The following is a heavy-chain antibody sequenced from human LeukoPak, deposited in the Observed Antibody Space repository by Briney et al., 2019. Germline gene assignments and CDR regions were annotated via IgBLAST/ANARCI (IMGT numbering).Heavy chain of an antibody. CDR1: GGSISSSSYY. CDR3: ARETTNMDV. Sequence: SETLSLTCAVSGGSISSSSYYWGWIRQPPGKGLEWIGSIYYSGSTYYNPSLKSRVTISVDTSKNQFSLKLSSVTAADTAVYYCARETTNMDVWGQGTTVTVSS. CDR2: IYYSGST. V-gene: IGHV4-39*07. J-gene: IGHJ6*02. D-gene: IGHD1-7*01.